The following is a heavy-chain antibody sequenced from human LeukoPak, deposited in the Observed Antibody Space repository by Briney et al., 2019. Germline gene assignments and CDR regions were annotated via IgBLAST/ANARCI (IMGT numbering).Heavy chain of an antibody. CDR2: IWYDGSNK. D-gene: IGHD3-22*01. J-gene: IGHJ4*02. CDR1: GFTFSSYR. CDR3: ARGYYDSSGYAPPNY. V-gene: IGHV3-33*01. Sequence: GGSLRLSCAASGFTFSSYRMHWVRQAPGKGLEGVAVIWYDGSNKYYADSVKGRFTISRDNSKNTLYLQMNSLRAEDTAVYYCARGYYDSSGYAPPNYWGQGTLVTVSS.